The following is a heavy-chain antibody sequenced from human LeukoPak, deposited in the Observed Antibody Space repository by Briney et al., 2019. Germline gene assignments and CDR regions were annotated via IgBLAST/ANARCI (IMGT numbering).Heavy chain of an antibody. CDR2: IYYSGST. Sequence: ASETLSLTCTVSGGSISSGDYYWSWIRQPPGKGLEWIGYIYYSGSTNYNPSLKSRVTISVDTSKNQFSLKLSSVTAADTAVYYCARGGGSRNFDYWGQGTLVTVSS. CDR1: GGSISSGDYY. V-gene: IGHV4-30-4*01. J-gene: IGHJ4*02. CDR3: ARGGGSRNFDY. D-gene: IGHD2-15*01.